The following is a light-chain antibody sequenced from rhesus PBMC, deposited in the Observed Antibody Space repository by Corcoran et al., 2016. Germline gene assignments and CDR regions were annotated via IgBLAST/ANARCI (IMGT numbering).Light chain of an antibody. CDR3: QHGYGTPLT. J-gene: IGKJ4*01. Sequence: DIQMTQSPSSLSASVGDRVTITCRASVNVNNYLNWYQQKPGKAPTLLIYKASTLQSGVPSRFGGSGSGTDYTFTIRSLQPEDVATYYCQHGYGTPLTFGGGTKVDI. CDR2: KAS. CDR1: VNVNNY. V-gene: IGKV1-74*01.